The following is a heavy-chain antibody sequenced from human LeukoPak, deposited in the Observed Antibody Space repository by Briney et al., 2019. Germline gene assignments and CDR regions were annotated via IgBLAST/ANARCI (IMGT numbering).Heavy chain of an antibody. V-gene: IGHV3-30*02. CDR2: IRYDGSNK. J-gene: IGHJ4*02. CDR1: GGSFSGYY. D-gene: IGHD6-13*01. CDR3: AKDHFGSSWPYYIDY. Sequence: HPSETLSLTCAVYGGSFSGYYWSWIRQPPGKGLEWVAFIRYDGSNKYNADSVKGRFTISRDNSKNTLYLQMNSLRAEDTAVYYCAKDHFGSSWPYYIDYWGQGTLVTVSS.